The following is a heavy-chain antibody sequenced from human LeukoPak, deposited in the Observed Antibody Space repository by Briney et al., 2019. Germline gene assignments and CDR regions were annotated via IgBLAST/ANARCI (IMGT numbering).Heavy chain of an antibody. D-gene: IGHD6-6*01. Sequence: PSQTLSLTCTVSGGSISIGDYYWSWIRQPPGKGLEWIGYIYYSGSTYYNPSLESRVTISVDTSKNQFSLKLSSVTAADTAVYYCARRVGSSVHLDYWGQGTLVTVSS. V-gene: IGHV4-30-4*01. CDR1: GGSISIGDYY. CDR3: ARRVGSSVHLDY. CDR2: IYYSGST. J-gene: IGHJ4*02.